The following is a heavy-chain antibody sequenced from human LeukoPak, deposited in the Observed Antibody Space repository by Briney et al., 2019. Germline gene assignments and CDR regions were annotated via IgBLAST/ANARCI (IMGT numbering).Heavy chain of an antibody. CDR1: GGSISSSSYY. D-gene: IGHD3-10*01. V-gene: IGHV4-39*01. CDR2: IYYSGST. J-gene: IGHJ4*02. CDR3: ARCFGRRRGFDY. Sequence: SETLSLTCTVSGGSISSSSYYWGWIRQPPGKGLEWIGSIYYSGSTYYNPSLKSRVTISVDTSKNRFSLKLSSVTAADTAVYYCARCFGRRRGFDYWGQGTLVTVSS.